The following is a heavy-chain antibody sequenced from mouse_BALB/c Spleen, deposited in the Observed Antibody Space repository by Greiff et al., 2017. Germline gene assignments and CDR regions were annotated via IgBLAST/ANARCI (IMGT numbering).Heavy chain of an antibody. V-gene: IGHV1-4*02. J-gene: IGHJ4*01. CDR3: ARGGSYYAMDY. CDR2: INPSSGYT. CDR1: GYTFTSYT. Sequence: VLLVESAAELARPGASVKMSCKASGYTFTSYTMHWVKQRPGQGLEWIGYINPSSGYTEYNQKFKDKTTLTADKSSSTAYMQLSSLTSEDSAVYYCARGGSYYAMDYWGQGTSVTVSS.